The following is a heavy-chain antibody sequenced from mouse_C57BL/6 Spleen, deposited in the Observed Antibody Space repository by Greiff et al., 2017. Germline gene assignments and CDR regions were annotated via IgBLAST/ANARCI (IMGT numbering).Heavy chain of an antibody. CDR2: ISYDGSN. CDR1: GYSITSGYY. V-gene: IGHV3-6*01. J-gene: IGHJ2*01. D-gene: IGHD1-1*01. Sequence: EVKLMESGPGLVKPSQSLSLTCSVTGYSITSGYYWNWIRQFPGNKLEWMGYISYDGSNNYNPSLKNRISITRDTSKNQFFLKLNSVTTEDTATYYCAREDYGSIYFDYWGQGTTLTVSS. CDR3: AREDYGSIYFDY.